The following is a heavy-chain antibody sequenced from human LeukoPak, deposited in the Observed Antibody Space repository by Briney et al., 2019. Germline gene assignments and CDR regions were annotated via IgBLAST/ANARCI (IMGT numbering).Heavy chain of an antibody. CDR1: GGSFSGYY. V-gene: IGHV4-34*01. Sequence: SETLSLTCAVYGGSFSGYYWSWIRQPPGKGLEWIGEINHSGSTNYNPSHKSRVTISVDTSKNQFSLKLSSVTAADTAVYYCAITGPTPGTFDYWGQGTLVTVSS. J-gene: IGHJ4*02. D-gene: IGHD2-8*02. CDR3: AITGPTPGTFDY. CDR2: INHSGST.